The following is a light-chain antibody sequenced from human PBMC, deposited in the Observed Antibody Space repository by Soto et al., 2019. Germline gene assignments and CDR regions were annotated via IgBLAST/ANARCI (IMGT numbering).Light chain of an antibody. V-gene: IGKV3-20*01. CDR3: QQYGGSPRT. CDR2: GAS. Sequence: EIVLTQSPGTLSLSPGEGATLSCRASQSVGGTFLAWYQQKGGQAPRLLIHGASNRATGIPDRFSGSGSGTDCTLTISRLEPEDGAFYYCQQYGGSPRTFGQGNKVEV. J-gene: IGKJ1*01. CDR1: QSVGGTF.